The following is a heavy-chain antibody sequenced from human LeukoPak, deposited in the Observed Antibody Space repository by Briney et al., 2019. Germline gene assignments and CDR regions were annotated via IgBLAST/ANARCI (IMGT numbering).Heavy chain of an antibody. CDR1: GFTFSSYE. J-gene: IGHJ4*02. D-gene: IGHD1-26*01. Sequence: GGSLRLSCAASGFTFSSYEMNWVRQAPGKGLEWVSYISSSGSTIYYADSVKGRFTISRDNAKNSLYLQMNSLRAEDTAVYYCARDFPNGIVGATYFDYWGQGALVTVSS. CDR2: ISSSGSTI. CDR3: ARDFPNGIVGATYFDY. V-gene: IGHV3-48*03.